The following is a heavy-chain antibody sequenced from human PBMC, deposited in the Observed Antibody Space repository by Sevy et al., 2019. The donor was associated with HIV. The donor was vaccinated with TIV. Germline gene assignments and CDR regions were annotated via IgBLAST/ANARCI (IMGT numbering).Heavy chain of an antibody. CDR3: ARDIPYYYGSGSPGNDY. CDR1: GYTFTSYG. J-gene: IGHJ4*02. Sequence: ASVKVSCKASGYTFTSYGISWVRQAPGQGLEWMGRISAYNGNTNYAQKLQGRVTMTTDTSTSTAYMELRSLRSDDTAVYYCARDIPYYYGSGSPGNDYWGQGTLVTVSS. CDR2: ISAYNGNT. D-gene: IGHD3-10*01. V-gene: IGHV1-18*01.